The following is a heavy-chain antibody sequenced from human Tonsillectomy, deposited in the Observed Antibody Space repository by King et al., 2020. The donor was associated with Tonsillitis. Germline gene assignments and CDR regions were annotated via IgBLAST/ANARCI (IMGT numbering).Heavy chain of an antibody. CDR3: ARHGTQLWSFCYFDL. Sequence: VQLVESGGGVVQPGRSLRLSCAASGFTFSSYAMYWVRQAPGKGLEWVAAISYDGSNKYYADSVKGRFTTSTDNSKNTLFLQMNSLRAEDTAVYYCARHGTQLWSFCYFDLWGRGTLVAVSS. J-gene: IGHJ2*01. CDR2: ISYDGSNK. CDR1: GFTFSSYA. V-gene: IGHV3-30-3*01. D-gene: IGHD5-18*01.